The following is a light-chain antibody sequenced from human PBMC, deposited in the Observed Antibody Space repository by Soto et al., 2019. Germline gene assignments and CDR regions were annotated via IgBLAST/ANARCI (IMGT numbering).Light chain of an antibody. CDR2: GAS. CDR3: QQYGSSPPIT. J-gene: IGKJ5*01. V-gene: IGKV3-20*01. CDR1: QSVSSSY. Sequence: EIVMTPSPATLSVSPGERATLSCRASQSVSSSYLAWYQQKPGQAPRLLIYGASSRATGIPDRFSGSGSGTDFTLTISRLEPEDFAVYYCQQYGSSPPITFGQGTQLEIK.